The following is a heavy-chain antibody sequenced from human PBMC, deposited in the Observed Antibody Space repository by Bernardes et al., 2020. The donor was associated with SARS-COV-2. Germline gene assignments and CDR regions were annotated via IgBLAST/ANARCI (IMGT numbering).Heavy chain of an antibody. CDR3: ATQIVVVPAAAPVLRYFDWLKGAWFDP. CDR2: IYYSGST. Sequence: SETLSLTRTVSGGSISSSSYYWGWIRQPPGKGLEWIGSIYYSGSTYYNPSLKSRVTISVDTSKNQFSLKLSSVTAADTAVYYCATQIVVVPAAAPVLRYFDWLKGAWFDPWGQGTLVTVSS. V-gene: IGHV4-39*01. CDR1: GGSISSSSYY. J-gene: IGHJ5*02. D-gene: IGHD3-9*01.